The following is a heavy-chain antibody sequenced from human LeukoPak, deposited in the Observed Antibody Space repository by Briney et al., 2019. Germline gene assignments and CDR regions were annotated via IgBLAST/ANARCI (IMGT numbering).Heavy chain of an antibody. CDR1: GGSISSDY. V-gene: IGHV4-59*08. D-gene: IGHD5-18*01. J-gene: IGHJ4*02. CDR2: IYNSGNN. CDR3: ARIRGYSYGYVDY. Sequence: PSETLSLTCTVSGGSISSDYWQWIRQPPGKGLGWVGYIYNSGNNHYNSSLKSRVTISIDTSKNHFSLKLTSVTAADTAVYYCARIRGYSYGYVDYWGQGTLVTVSS.